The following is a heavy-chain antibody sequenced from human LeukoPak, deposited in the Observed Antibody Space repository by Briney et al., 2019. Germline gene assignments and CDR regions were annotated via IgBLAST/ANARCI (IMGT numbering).Heavy chain of an antibody. CDR3: ARWRDGYNYFFDY. D-gene: IGHD5-24*01. V-gene: IGHV4-59*01. Sequence: SETLSLTCTVSGGSISSYYWSWIRQPPGKGLEWIGYIYYSGTTNYDPSLKSRVTISVDTSKNQFSLKLSSVTAADTAVYSCARWRDGYNYFFDYWGQGTLVTVSS. J-gene: IGHJ4*02. CDR2: IYYSGTT. CDR1: GGSISSYY.